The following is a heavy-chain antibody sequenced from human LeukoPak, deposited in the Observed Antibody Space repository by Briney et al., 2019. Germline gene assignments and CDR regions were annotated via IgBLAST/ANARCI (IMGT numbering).Heavy chain of an antibody. D-gene: IGHD6-13*01. CDR2: ISSSSSYI. CDR1: GFTFSSYS. V-gene: IGHV3-21*01. Sequence: PGGSLRLSCAASGFTFSSYSMHWVRQAPGKGLEWVSSISSSSSYIYYADSVKGRFTISRDNAKNSLYLQMNSLRAEDTAVYYCARPGIAAADTFDYWGQGTLVTVSS. J-gene: IGHJ4*02. CDR3: ARPGIAAADTFDY.